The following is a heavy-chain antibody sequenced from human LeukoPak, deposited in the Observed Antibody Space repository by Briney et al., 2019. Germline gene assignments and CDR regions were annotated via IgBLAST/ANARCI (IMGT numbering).Heavy chain of an antibody. V-gene: IGHV3-66*01. D-gene: IGHD2-15*01. CDR1: GFTVSSNY. CDR2: IYSGGST. J-gene: IGHJ3*02. CDR3: ARGWWDIVVVVAATDAFDI. Sequence: GGSLRLPCAASGFTVSSNYMSWVRQAPGKGLEWVSVIYSGGSTYYADSVKGRFTISRDNSKNTLYLQMNSLRAEDTAVYYCARGWWDIVVVVAATDAFDIWGQGTMVTVSS.